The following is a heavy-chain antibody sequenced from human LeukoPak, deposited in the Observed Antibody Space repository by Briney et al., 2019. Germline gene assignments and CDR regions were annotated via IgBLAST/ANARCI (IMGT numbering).Heavy chain of an antibody. CDR1: GFTFSSYA. CDR3: ARDSSAVAGHFDY. J-gene: IGHJ4*02. CDR2: IYSGGST. V-gene: IGHV3-53*01. D-gene: IGHD6-19*01. Sequence: PGGSLRLSCAASGFTFSSYAMSWVRQAPGKGLEWVSVIYSGGSTYYADSVKGRFTISRDNSKNTLYLQMNSLRAEDTAVYYCARDSSAVAGHFDYWGQGTLVTVSS.